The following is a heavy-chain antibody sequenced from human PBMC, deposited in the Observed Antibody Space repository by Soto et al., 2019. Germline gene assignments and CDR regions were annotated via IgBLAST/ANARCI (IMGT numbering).Heavy chain of an antibody. Sequence: GGSLRLSCAASGFTFSSYWMSWVRQAPGKGLEWVANIKQDGSEKYYVDSVKGRFTISRDNAKNSLYLQMNSLRAEDTAVYYCAREFIEQQPVEDAFDIWGQGTMVTVSS. V-gene: IGHV3-7*01. CDR1: GFTFSSYW. CDR3: AREFIEQQPVEDAFDI. CDR2: IKQDGSEK. D-gene: IGHD6-13*01. J-gene: IGHJ3*02.